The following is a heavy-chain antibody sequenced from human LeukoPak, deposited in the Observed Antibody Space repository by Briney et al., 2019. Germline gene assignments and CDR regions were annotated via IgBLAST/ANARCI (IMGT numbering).Heavy chain of an antibody. V-gene: IGHV3-23*01. CDR1: GFIFSHYD. CDR3: AKIVRRAFDV. J-gene: IGHJ3*01. CDR2: ISSSSDIT. D-gene: IGHD6-6*01. Sequence: GGSLRLSCAASGFIFSHYDMSWVRQAPGKGLDWVSRISSSSDITYYADSVKGRFTISRDNYKNTLYLQMNSLRAEDTALYYCAKIVRRAFDVWGQGTMVTVSS.